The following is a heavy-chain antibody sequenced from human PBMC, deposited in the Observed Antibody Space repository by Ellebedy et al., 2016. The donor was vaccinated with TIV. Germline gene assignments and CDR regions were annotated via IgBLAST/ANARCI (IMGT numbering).Heavy chain of an antibody. CDR2: VYDSGSS. CDR1: GGSVSSTRYY. CDR3: ARTDPWQPIDD. J-gene: IGHJ4*02. V-gene: IGHV4-39*01. D-gene: IGHD2-21*02. Sequence: MPGGSLRLSCSVSGGSVSSTRYYWAWHRQPPGKGLEYIGSVYDSGSSYYNPSFKSRVTLSANTSKNQFSLNLRTVTAAATAVYYCARTDPWQPIDDWGQGILVSVSS.